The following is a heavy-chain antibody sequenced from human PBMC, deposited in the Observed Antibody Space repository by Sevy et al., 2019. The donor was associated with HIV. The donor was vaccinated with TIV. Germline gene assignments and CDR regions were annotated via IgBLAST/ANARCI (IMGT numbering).Heavy chain of an antibody. CDR2: ISSSGSTM. J-gene: IGHJ4*02. V-gene: IGHV3-11*01. D-gene: IGHD6-19*01. CDR1: GFTFSDYY. Sequence: GGSLRLSCAASGFTFSDYYMSWIRQAPGKGLEWVSYISSSGSTMYYADSVKGRFTISRDNAKNSLYLQMNSLRAEDTAVYYCARALPGIAVAGTLDYWCQGTLVTVSS. CDR3: ARALPGIAVAGTLDY.